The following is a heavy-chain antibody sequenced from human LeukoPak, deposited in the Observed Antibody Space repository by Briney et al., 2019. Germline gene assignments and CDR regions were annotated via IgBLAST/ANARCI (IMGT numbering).Heavy chain of an antibody. V-gene: IGHV3-74*01. CDR1: GFTFSSYW. J-gene: IGHJ4*02. CDR2: IASDGSST. Sequence: GGSLRLSCAASGFTFSSYWMNWVRQAPGKGLVWVSRIASDGSSTTYADSVKGRFSISRDNAKNTPYLQMNSLRVEDTAVYYCARGRPHGNDYWGQGTLVTVSS. D-gene: IGHD4-23*01. CDR3: ARGRPHGNDY.